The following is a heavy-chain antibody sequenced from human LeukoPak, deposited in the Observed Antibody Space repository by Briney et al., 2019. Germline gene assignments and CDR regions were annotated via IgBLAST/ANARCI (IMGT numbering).Heavy chain of an antibody. CDR3: AKDPEPYDFHYFDC. J-gene: IGHJ4*02. Sequence: GGSLRLSCTASGFTFSSYAMSWVRQAPGKGLNWVSTISNNGVSTYYADSMKGRFTVSRDNSRNTLYLQMNSLRAEDTAVYYCAKDPEPYDFHYFDCWGQGTLVAVSS. V-gene: IGHV3-23*01. CDR2: ISNNGVST. D-gene: IGHD3-3*01. CDR1: GFTFSSYA.